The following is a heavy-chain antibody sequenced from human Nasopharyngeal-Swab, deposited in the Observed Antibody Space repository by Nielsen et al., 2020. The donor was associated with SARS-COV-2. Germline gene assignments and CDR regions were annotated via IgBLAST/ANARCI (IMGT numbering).Heavy chain of an antibody. CDR3: ARSTMVQGEAHY. CDR2: IYPGDSDT. Sequence: KVSCKASGYTFTSYWIGWVRQMPGKGLEWMGIIYPGDSDTRYSPSFQGQVTISADKSISTAYLQWSSLKASDTAMYYCARSTMVQGEAHYWGQGTLVTVSS. D-gene: IGHD3-10*01. V-gene: IGHV5-51*01. CDR1: GYTFTSYW. J-gene: IGHJ4*02.